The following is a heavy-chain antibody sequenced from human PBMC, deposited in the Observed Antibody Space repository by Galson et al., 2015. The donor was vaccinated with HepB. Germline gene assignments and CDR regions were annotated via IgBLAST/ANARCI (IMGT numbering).Heavy chain of an antibody. D-gene: IGHD3-22*01. CDR1: GGTFSSYA. Sequence: SVKVSCKASGGTFSSYAISWVRQAPGQGLERMGGIIPIFGTANYAQKFQGRVTITADESTSTAYMELSSLRSEDTAVYYCARDEPYYYDSSGYTVGNWFDPWGQGTLVTVS. CDR2: IIPIFGTA. CDR3: ARDEPYYYDSSGYTVGNWFDP. J-gene: IGHJ5*02. V-gene: IGHV1-69*13.